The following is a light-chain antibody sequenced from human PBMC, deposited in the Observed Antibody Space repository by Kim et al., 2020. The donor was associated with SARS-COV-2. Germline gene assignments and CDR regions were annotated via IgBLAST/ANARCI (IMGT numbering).Light chain of an antibody. J-gene: IGLJ2*01. CDR3: NSRDTSGNHLV. CDR2: GKN. Sequence: ALGQTVRITCQGDSLRVFYASWYQVRPGQAPILVIYGKNNRPSGIPARFSGSHSRNTASLIINGAQAEDAGDYYCNSRDTSGNHLVFGGGTQLTVL. CDR1: SLRVFY. V-gene: IGLV3-19*01.